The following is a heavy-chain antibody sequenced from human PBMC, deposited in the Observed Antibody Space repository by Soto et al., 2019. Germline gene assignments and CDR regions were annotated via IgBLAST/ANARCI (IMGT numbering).Heavy chain of an antibody. V-gene: IGHV1-24*01. Sequence: QVQLVQSGAEVKKPGASVKVSCKVSGYTLTELSMHWVRQAPGKGLEWMGGFDPEDGETIYAQKFQGRVTXXEXXSXDXAXXXLXSXXXXXXXVXYCATEXXXXYSYGYLDHWGQGTLVTVSS. CDR1: GYTLTELS. CDR3: ATEXXXXYSYGYLDH. CDR2: FDPEDGET. D-gene: IGHD5-18*01. J-gene: IGHJ4*02.